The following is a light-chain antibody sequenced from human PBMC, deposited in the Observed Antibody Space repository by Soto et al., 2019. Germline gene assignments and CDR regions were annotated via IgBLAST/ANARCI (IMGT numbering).Light chain of an antibody. J-gene: IGLJ1*01. Sequence: QSALTQPASVSGSPGQSITISCSGTSSDVGAYNYVSWYQHHPGKAPKLMIYEVSNRPSGISNRFSGSKSDNTASLTISGLQAEDEADYYCTSFSSSTSLYVFGTGTKLTVL. CDR2: EVS. CDR3: TSFSSSTSLYV. V-gene: IGLV2-14*01. CDR1: SSDVGAYNY.